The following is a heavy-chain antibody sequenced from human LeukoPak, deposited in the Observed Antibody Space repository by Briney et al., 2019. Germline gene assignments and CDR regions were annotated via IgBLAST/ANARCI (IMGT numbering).Heavy chain of an antibody. CDR1: GGSISSYY. V-gene: IGHV4-59*01. CDR2: IYYSGST. J-gene: IGHJ4*02. Sequence: SETLSLTCTVSGGSISSYYWSWIRQPPGKGLEWIGYIYYSGSTNYNPSLKNRVTISVDTSKNQFSLKLSSVTAADTAVYYCARAPGSTQLLSFDYWGQGTLVTVSS. D-gene: IGHD2-2*01. CDR3: ARAPGSTQLLSFDY.